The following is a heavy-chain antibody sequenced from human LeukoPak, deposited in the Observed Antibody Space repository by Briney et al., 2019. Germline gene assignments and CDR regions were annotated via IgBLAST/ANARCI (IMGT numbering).Heavy chain of an antibody. Sequence: ASVKVSCKASGYTFTSYGISWVRQAPGQGLEWMGGFDPEDGETIYAQKFQGRVTMTEDTSTDTAYMELSSLRSEDTAVYYCATGVTTYYFDYWGQGTLVTVSS. CDR2: FDPEDGET. D-gene: IGHD4-11*01. CDR3: ATGVTTYYFDY. J-gene: IGHJ4*02. V-gene: IGHV1-24*01. CDR1: GYTFTSYG.